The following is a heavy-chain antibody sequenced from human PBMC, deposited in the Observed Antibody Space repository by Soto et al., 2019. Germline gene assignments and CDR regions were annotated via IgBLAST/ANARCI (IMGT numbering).Heavy chain of an antibody. CDR3: ARRLYYDSSGFEGGGMDV. CDR2: MYYSGTT. D-gene: IGHD3-22*01. V-gene: IGHV4-39*02. Sequence: SETLSLTCTVSSASVSSSAYYWGWIRQPPGKGLEWIGSMYYSGTTYNNPSLKSRVTMSIDTSKNHFSLKLSSVTAADTAVYYCARRLYYDSSGFEGGGMDVWGQGTTVTVSS. CDR1: SASVSSSAYY. J-gene: IGHJ6*02.